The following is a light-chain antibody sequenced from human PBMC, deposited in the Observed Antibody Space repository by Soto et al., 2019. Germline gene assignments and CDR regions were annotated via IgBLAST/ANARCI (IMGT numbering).Light chain of an antibody. Sequence: EIVLTQSPGTLSLSPGERATLSCRASQSVSNNYLAWYQQKPGQAPRLLIYGASNRATGIPDRFSRSGSGTDFTLTISRLEPEDFAVYYCQQYGSSGTFGQGTKV. CDR3: QQYGSSGT. J-gene: IGKJ1*01. CDR1: QSVSNNY. V-gene: IGKV3-20*01. CDR2: GAS.